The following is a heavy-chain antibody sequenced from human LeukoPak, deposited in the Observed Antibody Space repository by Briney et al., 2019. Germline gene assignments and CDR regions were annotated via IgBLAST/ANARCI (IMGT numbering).Heavy chain of an antibody. CDR3: AKAGIPEYSSGRYDGHYYYMDV. V-gene: IGHV3-43D*03. D-gene: IGHD6-19*01. Sequence: GGSLRLSCAASGFTFDDYAMHWVRQAPGKGLEWVSLISWDGGSTYYADSVKGRFTISRDNSKNSLYLQMNSLRAEDTALYYCAKAGIPEYSSGRYDGHYYYMDVWGKGTTVTVSS. CDR2: ISWDGGST. CDR1: GFTFDDYA. J-gene: IGHJ6*03.